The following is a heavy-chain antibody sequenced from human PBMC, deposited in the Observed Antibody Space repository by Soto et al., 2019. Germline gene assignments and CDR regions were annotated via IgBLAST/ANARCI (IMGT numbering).Heavy chain of an antibody. J-gene: IGHJ6*02. D-gene: IGHD1-7*01. CDR3: ARDYTRTTSLFRVYGMDV. V-gene: IGHV1-46*01. CDR1: GYTFTSYY. Sequence: ASVKVSCKASGYTFTSYYMHWLRQAPGQGLEWMGVINPSGGSTSYAQKFQGRVTMTRDTSTSTVYMELSSLRSEDTAVYYCARDYTRTTSLFRVYGMDVWGQGTTVTVSS. CDR2: INPSGGST.